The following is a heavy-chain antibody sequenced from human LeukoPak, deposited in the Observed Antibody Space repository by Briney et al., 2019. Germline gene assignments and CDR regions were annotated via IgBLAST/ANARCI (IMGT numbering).Heavy chain of an antibody. Sequence: SETLSLTCTVSGGSISTYYWSWIRQPPGKGLEWIGYIHYSGSTNYNPSLKSRVTMSVDTSKNQLSLRLSPVTAADAAVYYCAREEWELLGFGIWGQGTMVTVSS. CDR1: GGSISTYY. CDR3: AREEWELLGFGI. CDR2: IHYSGST. V-gene: IGHV4-59*01. D-gene: IGHD1-26*01. J-gene: IGHJ3*02.